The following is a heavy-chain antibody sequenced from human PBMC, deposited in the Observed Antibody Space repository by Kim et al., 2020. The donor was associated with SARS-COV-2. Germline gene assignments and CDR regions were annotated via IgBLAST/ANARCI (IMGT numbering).Heavy chain of an antibody. Sequence: GGSLRLSCAASGFTFSNAWMSWVRQAPGNGLEWVGRIKSKTDGGTTDYAAPVKGRFTISRDDSKNTLYLQMNSLKTEDTAVYYCTTDKAGYCSSTSCYARELDAFDIWGQGTMVTVSS. D-gene: IGHD2-2*01. CDR3: TTDKAGYCSSTSCYARELDAFDI. V-gene: IGHV3-15*01. J-gene: IGHJ3*02. CDR1: GFTFSNAW. CDR2: IKSKTDGGTT.